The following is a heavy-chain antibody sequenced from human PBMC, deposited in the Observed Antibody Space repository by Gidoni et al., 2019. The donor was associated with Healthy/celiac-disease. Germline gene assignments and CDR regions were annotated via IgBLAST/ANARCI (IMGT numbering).Heavy chain of an antibody. D-gene: IGHD3-3*01. V-gene: IGHV1-69*01. J-gene: IGHJ4*02. CDR1: GGTFSSYA. CDR2: IIPIFGTA. CDR3: ANGYYDFWSGYYPLHY. Sequence: QVQLVQSGAEVKKHGSSVKVSCKASGGTFSSYAISWVRQAPGQGLEWMGGIIPIFGTANYAQKFQGRVTITADASTSPAYMELRSLRSEDTAVYYCANGYYDFWSGYYPLHYWGQGTLVTVSS.